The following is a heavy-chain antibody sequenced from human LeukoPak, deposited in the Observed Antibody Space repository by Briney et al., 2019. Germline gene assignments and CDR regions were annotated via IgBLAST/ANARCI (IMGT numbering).Heavy chain of an antibody. J-gene: IGHJ1*01. CDR2: INHSGST. CDR1: GGSFSGYY. Sequence: SDTLSLTCAVYGGSFSGYYWSWLRQPPGKGLPWIGEINHSGSTNYNPSLKSRVTISVDTSKNQFSLKLSSVTAADTAVYYCARGSRIEAPQYFRHCGQGTLVTVSS. CDR3: ARGSRIEAPQYFRH. V-gene: IGHV4-34*01. D-gene: IGHD2/OR15-2a*01.